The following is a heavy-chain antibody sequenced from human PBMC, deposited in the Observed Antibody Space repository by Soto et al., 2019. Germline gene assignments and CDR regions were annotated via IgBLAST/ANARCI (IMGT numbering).Heavy chain of an antibody. CDR1: GGSISSGGYY. V-gene: IGHV4-31*03. D-gene: IGHD2-21*02. CDR3: ARGPSMYCGGDCYFDYFDY. Sequence: QVQLQESGPGLVKPSQTLSLTCTVSGGSISSGGYYWSWIRQHPGKGLEWIGYIYYSGSTYYNPSLKSRVTISVDTSKNKFSLKLGSVTAADTAVYYCARGPSMYCGGDCYFDYFDYWGQGTLVTVSS. CDR2: IYYSGST. J-gene: IGHJ4*02.